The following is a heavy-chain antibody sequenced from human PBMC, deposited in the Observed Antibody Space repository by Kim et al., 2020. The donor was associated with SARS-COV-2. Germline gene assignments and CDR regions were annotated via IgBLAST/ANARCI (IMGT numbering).Heavy chain of an antibody. D-gene: IGHD3-22*01. CDR3: ARRYDNSDYWVY. CDR2: IYPGDSET. CDR1: GYRFNNYW. V-gene: IGHV5-51*01. Sequence: GESLKISCKGSGYRFNNYWIGWVRQMPGKGLEWMGIIYPGDSETRYSPSFQGQVTISADKSISTAYLQWSSLKASDSAMYYCARRYDNSDYWVYWGQGTLVTVSS. J-gene: IGHJ4*02.